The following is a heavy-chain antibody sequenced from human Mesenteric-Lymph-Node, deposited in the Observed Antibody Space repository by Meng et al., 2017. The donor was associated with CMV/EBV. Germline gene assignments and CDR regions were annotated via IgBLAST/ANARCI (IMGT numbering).Heavy chain of an antibody. CDR2: IWNDESNE. CDR1: FTFTNVA. CDR3: AKDRGSLGLYGVILALDY. V-gene: IGHV3-33*06. D-gene: IGHD3/OR15-3a*01. J-gene: IGHJ4*02. Sequence: FTFTNVAMHWVRQARGKGLEWVAVIWNDESNEYYADSVEGRFSISRDHSKKTLYLQMNSLTAEDTAVYYCAKDRGSLGLYGVILALDYWGQGTLVTVSS.